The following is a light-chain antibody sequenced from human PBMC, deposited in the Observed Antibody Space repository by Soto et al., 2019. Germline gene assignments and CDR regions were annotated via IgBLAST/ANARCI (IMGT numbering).Light chain of an antibody. CDR1: SSDVGAYNY. J-gene: IGLJ1*01. CDR3: SSKRTTASLV. V-gene: IGLV2-14*01. CDR2: EVS. Sequence: QSSLTHPASLSWSPGQTITISCTGTSSDVGAYNYVSWYQQHPGKAPKLMIYEVSNRPSGVSDRFSGSKSGNTASLTISGLQAADEADYYCSSKRTTASLVFGTGTKVTVL.